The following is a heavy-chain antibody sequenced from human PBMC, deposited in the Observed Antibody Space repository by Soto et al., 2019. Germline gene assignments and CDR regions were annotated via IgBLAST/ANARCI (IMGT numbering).Heavy chain of an antibody. V-gene: IGHV1-18*01. Sequence: ASVKVSCKASGYTFTSYGISWVRQAPGQGLEWMGWISAYNGNTNYAQKLQGRVTMTTDTSTSTAYMELRSLRSDDTAVYYCARNIMITFGGVIVPSDCDYWGQGTLVTVSS. CDR2: ISAYNGNT. CDR3: ARNIMITFGGVIVPSDCDY. J-gene: IGHJ4*02. CDR1: GYTFTSYG. D-gene: IGHD3-16*02.